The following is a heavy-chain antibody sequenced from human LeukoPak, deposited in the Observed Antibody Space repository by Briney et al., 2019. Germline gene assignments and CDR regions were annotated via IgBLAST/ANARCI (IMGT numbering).Heavy chain of an antibody. CDR1: GGSIRNYY. CDR3: ARGVALADYYFDY. V-gene: IGHV4-59*01. Sequence: SETLSLTCTVSGGSIRNYYWSWIRQPPGKGLEWIGYIYDSGSTNYNPSLKSRVTISVDTSKNLFPLKLSSVTAADTAVYYCARGVALADYYFDYWGQGTLVTVSS. D-gene: IGHD6-19*01. CDR2: IYDSGST. J-gene: IGHJ4*02.